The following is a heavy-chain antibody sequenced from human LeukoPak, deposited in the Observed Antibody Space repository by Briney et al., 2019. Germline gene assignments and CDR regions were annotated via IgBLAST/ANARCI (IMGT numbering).Heavy chain of an antibody. Sequence: GGSLRLSCEGSGSTFSRYSMSWVRQAPGKGLEWVSGISGSGDATWYADSVKGRFTISRDNSKNTVNLQMNSLRPEDTAVYYCAKCSGGSCYASGAFDYWGQGTLVTVSS. V-gene: IGHV3-23*01. D-gene: IGHD2-15*01. J-gene: IGHJ4*02. CDR2: ISGSGDAT. CDR3: AKCSGGSCYASGAFDY. CDR1: GSTFSRYS.